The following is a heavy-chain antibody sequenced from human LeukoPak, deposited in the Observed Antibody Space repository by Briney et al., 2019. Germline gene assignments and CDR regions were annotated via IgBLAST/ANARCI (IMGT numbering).Heavy chain of an antibody. Sequence: GASVKVSCKASGYTFTSYDINWVRQATGQGLEWTGWMNPNSGNTGYAQKFQGRVTMTRNTAISTAYMELSSLRSEDTAVYYCARGHYRTTWEVATEIDHWGQGTLVTVSS. CDR2: MNPNSGNT. J-gene: IGHJ4*02. CDR3: ARGHYRTTWEVATEIDH. CDR1: GYTFTSYD. D-gene: IGHD6-13*01. V-gene: IGHV1-8*01.